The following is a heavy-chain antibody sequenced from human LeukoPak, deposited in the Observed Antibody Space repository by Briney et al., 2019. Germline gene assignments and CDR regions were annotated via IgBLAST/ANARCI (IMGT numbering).Heavy chain of an antibody. CDR2: VTHSGNT. Sequence: SSETLSLTCAVYSGSFSGHWWSWIRQPPGKGLEWIGEVTHSGNTNYNPSLKSRVTISVDTSKNQFSLKLSSVTAADTAVYYCARGPQIHYYDNSGHYFFDYWGQGALVTVSS. J-gene: IGHJ4*02. D-gene: IGHD3-22*01. CDR1: SGSFSGHW. CDR3: ARGPQIHYYDNSGHYFFDY. V-gene: IGHV4-34*01.